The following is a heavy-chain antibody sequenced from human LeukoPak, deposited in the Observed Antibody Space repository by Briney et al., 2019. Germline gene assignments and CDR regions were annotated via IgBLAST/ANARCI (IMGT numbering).Heavy chain of an antibody. J-gene: IGHJ6*04. Sequence: SVKVSFKASGGPFRSYAIRWGRPAPGQGVGWMGGIIPIFGTANYAQKFQGRVTITADESTSTAYMELSSLRSEDTAVYYCAGLLWFQGDGMDVWGKGTTVTVFS. V-gene: IGHV1-69*01. D-gene: IGHD3-10*01. CDR3: AGLLWFQGDGMDV. CDR1: GGPFRSYA. CDR2: IIPIFGTA.